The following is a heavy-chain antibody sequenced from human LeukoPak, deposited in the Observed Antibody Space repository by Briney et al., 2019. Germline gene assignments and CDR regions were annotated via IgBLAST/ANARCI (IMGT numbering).Heavy chain of an antibody. J-gene: IGHJ5*02. CDR1: GFTFSAYW. D-gene: IGHD6-25*01. CDR3: ARDASRNWFDP. V-gene: IGHV3-11*01. CDR2: ISSSGSTI. Sequence: GGSLRLSCAASGFTFSAYWMSWVRQAPGKGLEWVSYISSSGSTIYYADSVKGRFTISRDNAKNSLYLQMNSLRAEDTAVYYCARDASRNWFDPWGQGTLVTVSS.